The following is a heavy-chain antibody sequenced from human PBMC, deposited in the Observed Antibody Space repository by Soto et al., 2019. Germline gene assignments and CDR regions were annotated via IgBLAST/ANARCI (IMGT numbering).Heavy chain of an antibody. J-gene: IGHJ5*02. V-gene: IGHV1-18*01. CDR2: ISAYNGNT. CDR1: GYTFTSSG. D-gene: IGHD2-15*01. CDR3: ARVLGSRRNNWFDP. Sequence: ASVKVSCKASGYTFTSSGISWVRHAPGQGLEWMGWISAYNGNTNYAQKLQGRVTMTTDTSTSTAYMGLRSLRSDDTAVYYCARVLGSRRNNWFDPWGQGTLVTVSS.